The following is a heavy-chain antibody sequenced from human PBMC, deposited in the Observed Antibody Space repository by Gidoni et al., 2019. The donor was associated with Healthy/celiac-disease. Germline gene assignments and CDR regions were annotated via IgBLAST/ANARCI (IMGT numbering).Heavy chain of an antibody. CDR2: IDPSDSYT. CDR1: GYSFTRYW. D-gene: IGHD6-19*01. CDR3: ARHGRVSRGWYSVVGY. Sequence: VPLVQSGAEVITPVASLGISRKGSGYSFTRYWTSWVRQMPGKGLEWMGRIDPSDSYTNYSPSFKGHVTISADKSISTAYLKWSSLKASDTAMYYCARHGRVSRGWYSVVGYWGQGTLVTVSS. V-gene: IGHV5-10-1*03. J-gene: IGHJ4*02.